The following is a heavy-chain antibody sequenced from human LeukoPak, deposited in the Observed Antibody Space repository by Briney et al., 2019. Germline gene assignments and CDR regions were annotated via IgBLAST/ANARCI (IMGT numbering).Heavy chain of an antibody. CDR1: GFTFSSYT. J-gene: IGHJ5*01. D-gene: IGHD3-16*01. CDR2: ITAGDGNT. CDR3: AKDGGLWGSAHWWDS. Sequence: GVLRLSCTASGFTFSSYTMTWVRQAPGKGLKWVSTITAGDGNTYYADSVKGRFTVSRDDSKNTLYLQMNSLRAEDTAVYYCAKDGGLWGSAHWWDSWGRGTLVTVSS. V-gene: IGHV3-23*01.